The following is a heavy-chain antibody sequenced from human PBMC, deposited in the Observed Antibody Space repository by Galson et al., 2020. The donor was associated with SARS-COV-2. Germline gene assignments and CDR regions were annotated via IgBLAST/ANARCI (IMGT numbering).Heavy chain of an antibody. CDR3: ARETNYGSGSYNWFDP. D-gene: IGHD6-19*01. V-gene: IGHV1-18*04. CDR1: GYTFTSYG. CDR2: ISAYNGNT. J-gene: IGHJ5*02. Sequence: ASVKVSCKASGYTFTSYGISWVRQAPGQGLEWMGWISAYNGNTNYAQKLQGRVTMTTDTSTSTAYMELRSLRSDDTAVYYCARETNYGSGSYNWFDPWGHGTLVTVSS.